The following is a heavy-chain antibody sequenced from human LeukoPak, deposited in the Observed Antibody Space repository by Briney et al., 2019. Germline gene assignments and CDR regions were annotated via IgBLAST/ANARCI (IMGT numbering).Heavy chain of an antibody. Sequence: SETLSLTCSVSGGSVSSSSYYWSWIRQPPGMGLEWIGSIHYSGSTNYNPSLKSRVTISVDTSKKQFSLKMNSVTAADTAVYYCARTTIVATIWDYWGQGTLVTVSS. V-gene: IGHV4-61*01. D-gene: IGHD5-12*01. CDR1: GGSVSSSSYY. CDR3: ARTTIVATIWDY. CDR2: IHYSGST. J-gene: IGHJ4*02.